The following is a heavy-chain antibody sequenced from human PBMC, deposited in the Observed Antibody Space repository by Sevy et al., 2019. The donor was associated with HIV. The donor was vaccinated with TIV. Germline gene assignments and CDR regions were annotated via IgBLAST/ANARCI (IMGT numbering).Heavy chain of an antibody. CDR1: GFTFYNYA. Sequence: GGSLRLSCAASGFTFYNYAMNWVRQAPGKGLEWVSTIFRSGETTYYADSVKARFTISRDNYKNTLYLQMNSLRTEDTALYYCAGARYDSSGSFDAFDIWGQGTMVTVSS. J-gene: IGHJ3*02. V-gene: IGHV3-23*01. CDR3: AGARYDSSGSFDAFDI. D-gene: IGHD3-22*01. CDR2: IFRSGETT.